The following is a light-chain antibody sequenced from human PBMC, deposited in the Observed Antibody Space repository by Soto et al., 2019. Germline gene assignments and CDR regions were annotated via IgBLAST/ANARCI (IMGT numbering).Light chain of an antibody. J-gene: IGKJ4*01. CDR2: WAS. Sequence: DIVMTQSPYSLAVSLGERATIKCKSSQSVLYSSNNKNYLAWYQQKPGQPPKMLIYWASTREFGVPDRFSGSGSGTDFTLTISSLQAEDVAVYYCQQYYSTPLTFGGGTKVDIK. CDR1: QSVLYSSNNKNY. CDR3: QQYYSTPLT. V-gene: IGKV4-1*01.